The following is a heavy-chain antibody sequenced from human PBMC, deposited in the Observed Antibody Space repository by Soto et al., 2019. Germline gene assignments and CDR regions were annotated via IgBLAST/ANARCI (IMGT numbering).Heavy chain of an antibody. D-gene: IGHD2-2*01. CDR3: ARDPPLPAAMVD. V-gene: IGHV4-4*02. J-gene: IGHJ4*02. CDR1: GGSISSSNW. Sequence: QVQLQESGPGLVKPSGTLSLTCAVSGGSISSSNWWSWVRQPPGKGLEWIGEIYHSGSTNYNPSRKSRLXXXVXXSKNQFSLQLSSVTAADTALYYCARDPPLPAAMVDWGQGTLVTVSS. CDR2: IYHSGST.